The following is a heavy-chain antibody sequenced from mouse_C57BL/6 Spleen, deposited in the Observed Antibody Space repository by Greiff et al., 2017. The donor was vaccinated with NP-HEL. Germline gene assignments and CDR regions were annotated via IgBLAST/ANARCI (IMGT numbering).Heavy chain of an antibody. V-gene: IGHV1-82*01. D-gene: IGHD2-5*01. Sequence: LQESGPELVKPGASVKISCKASGYAFSSSWMNWVKQRPGKGLEWIGRIYPGDGDTNYNGKFKGKATLTADKSSSTAYMQLSSLTSEDSAVYFCARAYYSNPYYFDYWGQGTTLTVSS. CDR1: GYAFSSSW. J-gene: IGHJ2*01. CDR3: ARAYYSNPYYFDY. CDR2: IYPGDGDT.